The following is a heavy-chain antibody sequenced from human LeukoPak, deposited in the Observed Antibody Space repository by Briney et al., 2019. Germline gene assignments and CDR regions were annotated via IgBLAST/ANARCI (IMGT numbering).Heavy chain of an antibody. Sequence: PGGSLRLSCAASGFTFSSYGMSWVRQAPGKGLEWVSYISSSGSTIYYADSVKGRFTISRDNAKNSLYLQMNSLRAEDTAVYYCARDSFGSWPQSFDYWGQGTLVTVSS. J-gene: IGHJ4*02. CDR2: ISSSGSTI. CDR1: GFTFSSYG. D-gene: IGHD6-13*01. V-gene: IGHV3-48*04. CDR3: ARDSFGSWPQSFDY.